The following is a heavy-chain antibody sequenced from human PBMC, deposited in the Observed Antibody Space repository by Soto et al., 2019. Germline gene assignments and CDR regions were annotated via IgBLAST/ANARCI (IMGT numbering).Heavy chain of an antibody. CDR1: GFSFSTYL. CDR2: IKQGGNEK. D-gene: IGHD3-16*01. Sequence: PGGSLRLSCAASGFSFSTYLMSWVRQAPGKGLEWVANIKQGGNEKFYVDSVKGQFTISRDNDKESLYLQMDSLRVEDTAVYYCVGALTYEVPYYYYGMDVWGQGTTVTVSS. J-gene: IGHJ6*02. CDR3: VGALTYEVPYYYYGMDV. V-gene: IGHV3-7*01.